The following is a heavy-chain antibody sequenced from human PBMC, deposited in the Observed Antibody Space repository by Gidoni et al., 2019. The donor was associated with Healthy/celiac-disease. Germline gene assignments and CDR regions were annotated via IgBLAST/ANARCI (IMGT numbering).Heavy chain of an antibody. Sequence: QVQLVESGGGVVQPGRSLRLSCAASGFTFSRYAMHWVRQAPGKGLEWVAVISYDGSNKYYADSVKGRFTISRDNSKNTLYLQMNSLRAEDTAVYYCARMRYDILAGSGWFDPWGQGTLVTVSS. CDR2: ISYDGSNK. V-gene: IGHV3-30-3*01. J-gene: IGHJ5*02. CDR1: GFTFSRYA. D-gene: IGHD3-9*01. CDR3: ARMRYDILAGSGWFDP.